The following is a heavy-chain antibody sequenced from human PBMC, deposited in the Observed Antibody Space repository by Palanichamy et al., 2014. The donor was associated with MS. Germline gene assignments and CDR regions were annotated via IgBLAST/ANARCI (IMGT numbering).Heavy chain of an antibody. Sequence: QVQLQESGPGMLKPSQTLSLTCTVSGGSISGLFCGWLRQPPGKGLEWIGYVHDSGSITYNPSLKSRVTISLDTSKNQFSLNVNSVTAADTAVYYCSKGAGWLIDYWGQGTLVTVSS. CDR1: GGSISGLF. V-gene: IGHV4-59*11. J-gene: IGHJ4*02. CDR2: VHDSGSI. CDR3: SKGAGWLIDY. D-gene: IGHD6-19*01.